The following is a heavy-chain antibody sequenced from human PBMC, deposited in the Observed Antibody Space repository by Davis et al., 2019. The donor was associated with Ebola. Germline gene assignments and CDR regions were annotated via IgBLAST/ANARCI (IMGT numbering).Heavy chain of an antibody. CDR1: GGSVSSGSYY. V-gene: IGHV4-61*01. CDR2: IYHSGST. CDR3: ARHKGLDP. J-gene: IGHJ5*02. Sequence: SETLSLTCIVSGGSVSSGSYYWSWIRQPPGKGLQWIGYIYHSGSTNYNPSLKSRVTISVDTSKNQFSLKLTSVTAADTAVYYCARHKGLDPWGQGTLVTVSS.